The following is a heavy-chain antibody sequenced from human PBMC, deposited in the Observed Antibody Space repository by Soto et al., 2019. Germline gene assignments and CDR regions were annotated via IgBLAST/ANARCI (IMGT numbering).Heavy chain of an antibody. D-gene: IGHD2-15*01. CDR3: ARVNSALLDFDY. Sequence: PSETLSLTCAVSSGSISSSNWWSWIRQHPGKGLEWIGYIYYSGSTYYNPSLKSRVTISVDTSKNQFSLKLSSVTAADTAVYYCARVNSALLDFDYWGRGTLVTVSS. V-gene: IGHV4-31*11. CDR2: IYYSGST. J-gene: IGHJ4*02. CDR1: SGSISSSNW.